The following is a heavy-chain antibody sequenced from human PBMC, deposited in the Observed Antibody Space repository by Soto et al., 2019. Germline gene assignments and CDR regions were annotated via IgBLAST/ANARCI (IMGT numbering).Heavy chain of an antibody. CDR1: GGSVSIGSYH. V-gene: IGHV4-61*01. J-gene: IGHJ5*02. Sequence: PSETLSITCTFSGGSVSIGSYHWSWIRQPPGKGLEWIGYVHYSGSTNYNPSLKSRVTISVDMSKNQFSLKLSSVTAADTAVYYCARVNGGWNYASFVWFDPWGHGTMVTVSS. CDR3: ARVNGGWNYASFVWFDP. CDR2: VHYSGST. D-gene: IGHD1-7*01.